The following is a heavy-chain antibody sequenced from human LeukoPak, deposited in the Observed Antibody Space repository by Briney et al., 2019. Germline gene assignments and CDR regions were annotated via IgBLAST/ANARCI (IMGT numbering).Heavy chain of an antibody. J-gene: IGHJ4*02. D-gene: IGHD1-26*01. Sequence: PGGSLRLSCAASGFTVSSNYMSWVRQAPGKGLEWVAVIYSGRSTYYADSVKGRFTISRDNSKNTLYLQMNSLRAEDTAVYYCARDSGKGWELRGNYFDYWGQGTLVTVSS. V-gene: IGHV3-53*01. CDR2: IYSGRST. CDR1: GFTVSSNY. CDR3: ARDSGKGWELRGNYFDY.